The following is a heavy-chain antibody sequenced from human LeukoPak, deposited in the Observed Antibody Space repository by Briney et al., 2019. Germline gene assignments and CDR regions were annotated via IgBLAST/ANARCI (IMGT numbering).Heavy chain of an antibody. CDR1: GYTFTGYG. J-gene: IGHJ6*04. CDR3: ASADGSGSV. D-gene: IGHD3-10*01. CDR2: ISVYNDNT. Sequence: ASVKVSCKASGYTFTGYGITWVRQAPGQGLEWMGWISVYNDNTNYAQKFQGRVTMTTDTYTGTAYMELTSLRSDDTAVYYCASADGSGSVWGKGTTVTVSS. V-gene: IGHV1-18*01.